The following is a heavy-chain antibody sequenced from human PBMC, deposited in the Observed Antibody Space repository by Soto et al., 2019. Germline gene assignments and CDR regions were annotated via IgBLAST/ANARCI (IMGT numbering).Heavy chain of an antibody. V-gene: IGHV1-69*13. J-gene: IGHJ6*02. Sequence: SVKVSCKASGGTFSSYAISWVRQAPGQGLEWMGGIIPIFGTANYAQKFQGRVTITADESTSTAYMELSSLRSEDTAVYYCARCMAASYYYYGMDVWGQGTPVTVSS. CDR2: IIPIFGTA. CDR3: ARCMAASYYYYGMDV. CDR1: GGTFSSYA. D-gene: IGHD6-6*01.